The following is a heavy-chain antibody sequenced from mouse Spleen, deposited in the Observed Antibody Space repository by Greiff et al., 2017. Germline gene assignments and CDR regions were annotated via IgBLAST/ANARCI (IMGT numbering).Heavy chain of an antibody. CDR1: GYTFTSYW. CDR3: TGKFYYGYPWFAY. D-gene: IGHD2-2*01. V-gene: IGHV1-5*01. Sequence: EVQLQQSGTVLARPGASVKMSCKTSGYTFTSYWMHWVKQRPGQGLEWIGAIYPGNSDTSYNQKFKGKAKLTAVTSASTAYMELSSLTNEDSAVYYCTGKFYYGYPWFAYWGQGTLVTVSA. CDR2: IYPGNSDT. J-gene: IGHJ3*01.